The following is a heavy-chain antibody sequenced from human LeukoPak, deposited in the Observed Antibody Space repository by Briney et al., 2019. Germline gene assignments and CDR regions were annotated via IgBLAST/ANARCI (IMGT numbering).Heavy chain of an antibody. J-gene: IGHJ4*02. CDR1: GGSFSGYY. D-gene: IGHD2-15*01. Sequence: SETLSLTCAVYGGSFSGYYWSWIRQPPGKGLEWIGEINHSGSTNYNPSLKSRVTISVDTSKNQFSLKLSSVTAADTAVYYCARERAYCSGGSCYSMGFDYWGQGTLVTVSS. CDR2: INHSGST. CDR3: ARERAYCSGGSCYSMGFDY. V-gene: IGHV4-34*01.